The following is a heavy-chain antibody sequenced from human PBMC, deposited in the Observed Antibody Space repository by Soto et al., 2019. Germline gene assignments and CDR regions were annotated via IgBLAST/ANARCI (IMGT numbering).Heavy chain of an antibody. V-gene: IGHV3-15*07. Sequence: PGGSLRLSCAAAGCPFSNAGINWVRQVPGKGLEWVGRVKSKTDGGSSDYAAPVKGRFAVSRDDSKNIVYLQMNSLKIEDTGVYYCTTDSRTTLPEIRFDYWGHGTQVTVSS. J-gene: IGHJ4*01. CDR3: TTDSRTTLPEIRFDY. CDR1: GCPFSNAG. D-gene: IGHD1-26*01. CDR2: VKSKTDGGSS.